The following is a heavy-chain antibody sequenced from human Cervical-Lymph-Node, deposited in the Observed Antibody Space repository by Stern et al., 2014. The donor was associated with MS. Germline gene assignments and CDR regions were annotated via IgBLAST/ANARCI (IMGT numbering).Heavy chain of an antibody. CDR2: ITWNSGGV. D-gene: IGHD6-19*01. V-gene: IGHV3-9*01. CDR3: AKDVDSTIAVSFDS. CDR1: GFTFDDYA. J-gene: IGHJ4*02. Sequence: VQLVESGGGLVQPGRSVRLSCAASGFTFDDYAMHWVRHAPGKGLAWVSIITWNSGGVAYAHSVKCRFTISRDNAKNSLYLQMNGLRAEDTAFYYCAKDVDSTIAVSFDSWGQGTLVTVSS.